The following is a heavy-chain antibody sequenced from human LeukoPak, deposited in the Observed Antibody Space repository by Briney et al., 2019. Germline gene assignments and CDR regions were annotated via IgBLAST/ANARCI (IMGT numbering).Heavy chain of an antibody. J-gene: IGHJ4*02. V-gene: IGHV1-2*02. Sequence: ASVKVSCKASGYTFTSYYMHWVRQAPGQGLEWMGWIDPNSGGTNYAQKFQGRVTMTRDTSISTAYMELSRLRSDDTAVYYCAREHNYYDSSGLPADYWGQGTLVTVSS. D-gene: IGHD3-22*01. CDR3: AREHNYYDSSGLPADY. CDR2: IDPNSGGT. CDR1: GYTFTSYY.